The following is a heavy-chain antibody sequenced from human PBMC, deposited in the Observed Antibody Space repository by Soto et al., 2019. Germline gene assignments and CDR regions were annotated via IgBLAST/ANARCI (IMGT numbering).Heavy chain of an antibody. CDR1: GGSISSYY. V-gene: IGHV4-59*01. J-gene: IGHJ4*02. Sequence: QVQLQESGAGLVKPSETLSLTCTVSGGSISSYYWSWIRQPPGKGLEWIGYTYYTGSTLYNHSLRSQVTVSLATSKSQSSLKPTSVTAAATAVYYCATCGATSKPFDYWGQGALVTVSS. CDR3: ATCGATSKPFDY. D-gene: IGHD2-21*01. CDR2: TYYTGST.